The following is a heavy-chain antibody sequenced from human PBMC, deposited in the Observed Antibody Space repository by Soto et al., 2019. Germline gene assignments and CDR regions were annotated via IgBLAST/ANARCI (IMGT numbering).Heavy chain of an antibody. CDR1: GDIVSSNSAA. CDR3: ARDYPSCSSTSCYTGPYYYYYGMDV. D-gene: IGHD2-2*02. J-gene: IGHJ6*02. Sequence: SQTLSLTCAISGDIVSSNSAAWNWISHSPSIGLDCLGRTYYRSKWYNDYAVSVKSRITINPDTSKNQFSLQLNSVTPEDTAVYYCARDYPSCSSTSCYTGPYYYYYGMDVWGQGTTVTVSS. V-gene: IGHV6-1*01. CDR2: TYYRSKWYN.